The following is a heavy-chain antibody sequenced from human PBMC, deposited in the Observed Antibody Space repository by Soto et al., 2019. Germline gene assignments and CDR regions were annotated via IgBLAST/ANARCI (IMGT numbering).Heavy chain of an antibody. CDR3: TTGSVEGV. Sequence: EVQLVESGGGFIQPGGSLRLSCAASGLPISNAWMNWVRQAPGKGLEWVGRIKTKTEGGPTDYAAAVKGRFTGSRDDSKNTLYLQMNSVKTDDTAVFYCTTGSVEGVWGQGTTVTVSS. CDR1: GLPISNAW. CDR2: IKTKTEGGPT. J-gene: IGHJ6*02. D-gene: IGHD2-15*01. V-gene: IGHV3-15*07.